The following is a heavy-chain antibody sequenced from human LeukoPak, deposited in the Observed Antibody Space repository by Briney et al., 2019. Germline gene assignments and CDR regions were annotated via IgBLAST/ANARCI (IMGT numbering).Heavy chain of an antibody. CDR1: GYTFTSYA. CDR2: INTNTGNP. Sequence: ASVKVSCKASGYTFTSYAMNWVRQAPGQGLEWMGWINTNTGNPTYAQGFTGRFVFSLDTSVSTAYLQISSLKAEDTAVYYCARDLERTQYLKKTESGSYPRGWFDPWGQGTLVTVFS. V-gene: IGHV7-4-1*02. D-gene: IGHD1-26*01. J-gene: IGHJ5*02. CDR3: ARDLERTQYLKKTESGSYPRGWFDP.